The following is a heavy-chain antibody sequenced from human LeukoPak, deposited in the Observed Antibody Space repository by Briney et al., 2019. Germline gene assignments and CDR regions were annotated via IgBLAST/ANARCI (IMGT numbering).Heavy chain of an antibody. V-gene: IGHV1-8*01. Sequence: GASVKVSCKASGYTFTSYDINWVRQATGQGLEWMGWMNPNSGNTGYAQKFQGRVTMTRNTSISTAYMELSSLRSEDTAVYYCARVRSRVFYDILTSYGMDVWGQGTTVTVSS. J-gene: IGHJ6*02. D-gene: IGHD3-9*01. CDR3: ARVRSRVFYDILTSYGMDV. CDR1: GYTFTSYD. CDR2: MNPNSGNT.